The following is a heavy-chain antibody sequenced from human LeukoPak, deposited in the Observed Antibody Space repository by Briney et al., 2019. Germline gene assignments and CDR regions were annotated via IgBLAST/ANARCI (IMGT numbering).Heavy chain of an antibody. CDR2: IHYSGST. Sequence: SETLSLTCTVSGGXISSYYWSCIRQPPGKGLEWIGYIHYSGSTNYNPSLKSRVTISVDTSKNQFSLKLSSVTAADTAVHYCARALIVARGYGMDVWGQGTTVTVSS. CDR1: GGXISSYY. J-gene: IGHJ6*02. D-gene: IGHD5-12*01. CDR3: ARALIVARGYGMDV. V-gene: IGHV4-59*01.